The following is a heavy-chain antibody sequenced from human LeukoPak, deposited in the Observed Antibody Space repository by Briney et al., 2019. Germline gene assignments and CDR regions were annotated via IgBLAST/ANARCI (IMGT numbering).Heavy chain of an antibody. D-gene: IGHD3-3*01. CDR3: GRAVDTTWRYFDY. CDR1: GGSISSYY. CDR2: ISTSGST. J-gene: IGHJ4*02. V-gene: IGHV4-4*07. Sequence: SETLSLTCTVSGGSISSYYWSWIRQPAGKGLEWIGRISTSGSTNYKSSLKSRVTMSVDTSKNQFSLNLTSVTAADTAMYYCGRAVDTTWRYFDYWGQGTLVTVSS.